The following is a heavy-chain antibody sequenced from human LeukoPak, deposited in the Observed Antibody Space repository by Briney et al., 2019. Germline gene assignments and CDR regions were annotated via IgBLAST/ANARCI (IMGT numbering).Heavy chain of an antibody. J-gene: IGHJ6*03. D-gene: IGHD6-13*01. CDR2: ISSSGSTI. Sequence: PGGSLRLSCAASGFTFSDYYMSWVRQAPGKGLGGGSYISSSGSTIYYADSVKGRFTISRDNAKTSLYLQMNSLRAEDTAVYYCARDPRIAAAGTPGGANYYMDVWGKGTTVTVSS. V-gene: IGHV3-11*01. CDR1: GFTFSDYY. CDR3: ARDPRIAAAGTPGGANYYMDV.